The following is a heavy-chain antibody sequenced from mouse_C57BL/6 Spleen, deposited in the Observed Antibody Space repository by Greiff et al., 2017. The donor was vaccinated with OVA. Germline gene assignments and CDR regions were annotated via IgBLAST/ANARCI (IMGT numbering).Heavy chain of an antibody. D-gene: IGHD2-1*01. CDR1: GYTFTSYW. CDR3: ARWGNSYWYFDV. CDR2: IHPNSGST. Sequence: QVQLQQPGAELVKPGASVKLSCKASGYTFTSYWMHWVKQRPGQGLEWIGMIHPNSGSTNYNEKFKSKATLTVDKSSSTAYMQLSSLTSEDSAVYYCARWGNSYWYFDVWGTGTTVTVSS. J-gene: IGHJ1*03. V-gene: IGHV1-64*01.